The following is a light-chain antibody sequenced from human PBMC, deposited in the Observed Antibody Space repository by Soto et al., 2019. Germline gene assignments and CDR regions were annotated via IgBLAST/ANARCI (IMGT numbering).Light chain of an antibody. Sequence: QSVLTQPPSASGTPGQRVTISCSGSSSNIGSNTVNWYQQLPGTAPKLLIYSNNQRPSGIPDRFSGSKSGTSATLGITGLQTGDEADYYCGTWDSSPWVFGGGTKLTVL. CDR3: GTWDSSPWV. V-gene: IGLV1-44*01. J-gene: IGLJ3*02. CDR2: SNN. CDR1: SSNIGSNT.